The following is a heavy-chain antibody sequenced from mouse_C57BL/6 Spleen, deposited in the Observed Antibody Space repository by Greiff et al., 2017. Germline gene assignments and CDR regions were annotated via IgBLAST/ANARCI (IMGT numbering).Heavy chain of an antibody. CDR1: GYAFSSYW. V-gene: IGHV1-80*01. CDR2: IYPGDGDT. D-gene: IGHD6-1*01. J-gene: IGHJ4*01. Sequence: VQLQQSGAELVKPGASVKISCKASGYAFSSYWMNWVKQRPGKGLEWIGQIYPGDGDTNYNGKFKGKATLTADKSSSTAYMQLSSLTAEDSAVYFCAGESSLLAMDYWGQGTSVTVSS. CDR3: AGESSLLAMDY.